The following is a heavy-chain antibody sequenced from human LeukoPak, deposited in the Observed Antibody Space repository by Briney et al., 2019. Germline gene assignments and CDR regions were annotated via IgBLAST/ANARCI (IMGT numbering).Heavy chain of an antibody. CDR2: INPNNGGA. V-gene: IGHV1-2*02. D-gene: IGHD4/OR15-4a*01. CDR3: LRDLTYGGISSPDC. Sequence: ASVKVSCKASGYTFTDYYMHWVRQAPGRGLEWMGWINPNNGGATYAQKFQGRVTMTRDTSISTAYMELGRLTSDDTAMYFCLRDLTYGGISSPDCWGQGSLVIVSS. J-gene: IGHJ4*02. CDR1: GYTFTDYY.